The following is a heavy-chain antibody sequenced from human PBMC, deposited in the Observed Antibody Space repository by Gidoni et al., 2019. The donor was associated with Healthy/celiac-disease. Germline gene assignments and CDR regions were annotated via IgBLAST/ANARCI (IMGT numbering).Heavy chain of an antibody. CDR3: ARDSPHGDYSAFDI. Sequence: EVQLVETGGGLIQPGGSLRLSCAASGFTVSSNYMSWVRQAPGKGLEWVSVIYSGGSTYYADSVKGRFTISRDNSKNTLYLQMNSLRAEDTAVYYCARDSPHGDYSAFDIWGQGTMVTVSS. J-gene: IGHJ3*02. D-gene: IGHD4-17*01. CDR2: IYSGGST. CDR1: GFTVSSNY. V-gene: IGHV3-53*02.